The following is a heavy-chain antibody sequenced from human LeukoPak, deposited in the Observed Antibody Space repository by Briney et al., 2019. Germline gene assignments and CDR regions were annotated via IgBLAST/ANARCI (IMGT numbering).Heavy chain of an antibody. Sequence: GESLKISCKGSGYSFTTDWIGWVRQLPGKGLEWMGLIFPGDSETIYSPSLQGQVTISADKSISTAYLQWSSLKASDTAMYYCARRYYDILTGYYAFDYWGQGTLVTVSS. J-gene: IGHJ4*02. CDR2: IFPGDSET. CDR1: GYSFTTDW. CDR3: ARRYYDILTGYYAFDY. D-gene: IGHD3-9*01. V-gene: IGHV5-51*01.